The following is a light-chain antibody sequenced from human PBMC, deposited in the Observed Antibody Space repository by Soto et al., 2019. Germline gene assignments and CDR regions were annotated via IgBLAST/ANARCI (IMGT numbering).Light chain of an antibody. V-gene: IGKV3-20*01. CDR1: QSVGTY. CDR3: QQLNSYPSIT. CDR2: GAS. Sequence: EIVLTQSPGTLSLSPGERATLSCRASQSVGTYLAWYQQKPGQAPRLLIYGASSRATGIPDRFSGSGSGTDFTLTISNLQPEDFATYYCQQLNSYPSITFGQGTRLEI. J-gene: IGKJ5*01.